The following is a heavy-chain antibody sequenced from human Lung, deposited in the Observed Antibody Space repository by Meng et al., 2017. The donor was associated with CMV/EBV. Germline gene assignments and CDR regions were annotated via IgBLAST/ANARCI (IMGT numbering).Heavy chain of an antibody. D-gene: IGHD2-21*01. V-gene: IGHV3-21*01. J-gene: IGHJ6*02. CDR3: ARDVSPRSSAYFAIYYFYALDV. Sequence: GESLKISCAASGFTFSSYSMNWVRQAPGKGLEWVSSISSSGTYIYYADSVKGRFTISRDNAQNSLYLQMNSLRAEYTAVYYCARDVSPRSSAYFAIYYFYALDVWGQGTTVTVSS. CDR2: ISSSGTYI. CDR1: GFTFSSYS.